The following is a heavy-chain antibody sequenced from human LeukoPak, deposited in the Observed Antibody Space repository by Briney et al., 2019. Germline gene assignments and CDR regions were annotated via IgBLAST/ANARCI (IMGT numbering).Heavy chain of an antibody. D-gene: IGHD4-23*01. CDR3: ARARYGGNYYFDY. J-gene: IGHJ4*02. Sequence: PGGSLRLSCSASGFTFSTYPMHWVRQAPGKGLEYVSAMTSNGGSTYYADSVKGRFTISRDNAKNTLYLQMNSLRAEDTAVYYCARARYGGNYYFDYWGQGTLVTVSS. CDR2: MTSNGGST. CDR1: GFTFSTYP. V-gene: IGHV3-64*04.